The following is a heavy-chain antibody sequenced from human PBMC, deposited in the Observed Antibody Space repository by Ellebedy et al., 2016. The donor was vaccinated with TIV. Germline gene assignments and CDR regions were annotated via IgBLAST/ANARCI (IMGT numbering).Heavy chain of an antibody. Sequence: GESLKISXAASGFTFSSYGMHWVRQAPGKGLEWVAVIWSDGTTKYYSDSVKGRFTISRDNPKNTLYLQMNSLRAEDTAVYYCAREIIYGGYYFDYWGQGTLITVSS. CDR3: AREIIYGGYYFDY. D-gene: IGHD4-23*01. CDR2: IWSDGTTK. CDR1: GFTFSSYG. J-gene: IGHJ4*02. V-gene: IGHV3-33*01.